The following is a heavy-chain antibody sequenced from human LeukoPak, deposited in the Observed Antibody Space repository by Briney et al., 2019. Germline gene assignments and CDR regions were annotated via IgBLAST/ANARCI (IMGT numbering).Heavy chain of an antibody. CDR1: GGSLSGYY. V-gene: IGHV4-34*01. CDR2: INHSGST. J-gene: IGHJ4*02. CDR3: ARGDGRDGYKGRLEY. D-gene: IGHD5-24*01. Sequence: PSETLSLTCAVYGGSLSGYYWSWIRQPPGKGLEWMGEINHSGSTNCNPSLKSRVTISVDTSKNQFSLKLSSVTAADTAVYYCARGDGRDGYKGRLEYWGQGNLVTVSS.